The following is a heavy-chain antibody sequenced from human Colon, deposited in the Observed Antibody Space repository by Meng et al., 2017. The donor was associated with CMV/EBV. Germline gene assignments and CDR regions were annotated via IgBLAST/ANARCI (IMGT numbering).Heavy chain of an antibody. Sequence: ELQLVESGGXLVKPGGSLXLSCAASGFTFSSYSMNWVRQAPGKGLEWVSSISSSSSYIYYADSVKGRFTISRDNAKNSLYLQMNSLRAEDTAVYYCARVWVEMATIGTFDYWGQGTLVTVSS. J-gene: IGHJ4*02. V-gene: IGHV3-21*01. CDR3: ARVWVEMATIGTFDY. CDR2: ISSSSSYI. D-gene: IGHD5-24*01. CDR1: GFTFSSYS.